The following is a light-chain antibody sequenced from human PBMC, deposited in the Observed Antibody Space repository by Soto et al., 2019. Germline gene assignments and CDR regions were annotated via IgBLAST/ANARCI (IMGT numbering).Light chain of an antibody. J-gene: IGKJ2*01. V-gene: IGKV3-15*01. CDR3: QQYNNWPHT. Sequence: EIGMTQSPATLSVSPGERATLSCRASQSVSSKLAWLQQKPGQAASLLIYGVSTRDTGVPVRFSGSGSGTEFTLPINSLQSEDFAVYYCQQYNNWPHTVGRGTKLEIK. CDR2: GVS. CDR1: QSVSSK.